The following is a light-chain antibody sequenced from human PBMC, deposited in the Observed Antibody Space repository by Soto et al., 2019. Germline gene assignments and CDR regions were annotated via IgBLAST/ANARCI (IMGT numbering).Light chain of an antibody. CDR2: DAS. V-gene: IGKV3-11*01. CDR1: QSVSSY. J-gene: IGKJ5*01. Sequence: EIVLTQSPATLSLSPGEKATISCRASQSVSSYLAWYQQKPGQAPRLLIYDASNGATGIPARFSGSGSGTDFTLIISSLEPEDFAVYYCQQRSNWPITFGQGTRLEIK. CDR3: QQRSNWPIT.